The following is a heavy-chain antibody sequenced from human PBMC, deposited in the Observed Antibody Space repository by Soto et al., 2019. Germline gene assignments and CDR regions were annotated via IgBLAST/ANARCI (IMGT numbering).Heavy chain of an antibody. V-gene: IGHV2-26*01. CDR3: ARSTQWLATIESFQP. CDR2: IFSNDEK. J-gene: IGHJ1*01. D-gene: IGHD6-19*01. Sequence: QVTLKESGPVLVKPTETLTLTCTVSGFSLSNARMGVSWIRQPPGKALEWLAHIFSNDEKSYSTSLKSRLTISKDTSKSQVVLTMTNMDPVDTATYYCARSTQWLATIESFQPWGQGTLVTVSS. CDR1: GFSLSNARMG.